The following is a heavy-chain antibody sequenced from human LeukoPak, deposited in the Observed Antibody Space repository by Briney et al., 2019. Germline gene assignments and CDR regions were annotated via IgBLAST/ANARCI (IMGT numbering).Heavy chain of an antibody. J-gene: IGHJ6*03. V-gene: IGHV5-51*01. CDR2: IYPGDSDT. CDR1: GYSFTSYW. Sequence: GESLKISCKGSGYSFTSYWIGWVRQVPGKGLEWMGIIYPGDSDTRYSPCFQGQVTISADKSISTAYLQWSSLKASDTAMYYCARHVYSSSSYYYMDVWGKGTTVTVSS. D-gene: IGHD6-13*01. CDR3: ARHVYSSSSYYYMDV.